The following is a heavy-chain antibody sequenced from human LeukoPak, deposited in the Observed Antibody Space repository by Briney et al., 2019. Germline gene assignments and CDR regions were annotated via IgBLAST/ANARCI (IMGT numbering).Heavy chain of an antibody. CDR3: AREADWFDP. J-gene: IGHJ5*02. Sequence: KTSETLSLTCTVSGGSITSYYCSSVRQPAGKGLEWIGHVHSSWTTKFNSSLESRVTMSIDTSRNPFSLKLRSVTAADTAVYYCAREADWFDPWGQGALVTVSS. CDR2: VHSSWTT. CDR1: GGSITSYY. D-gene: IGHD2-15*01. V-gene: IGHV4-4*07.